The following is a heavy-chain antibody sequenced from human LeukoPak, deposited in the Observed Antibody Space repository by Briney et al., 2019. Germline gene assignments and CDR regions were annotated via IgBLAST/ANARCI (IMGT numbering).Heavy chain of an antibody. CDR3: ARELQWWVTMVRGSYYDY. CDR2: IYTSGCT. V-gene: IGHV4-4*07. J-gene: IGHJ4*02. CDR1: GGSISSYY. D-gene: IGHD3-10*01. Sequence: SETLSLTCTVSGGSISSYYWSWIRQPAGKGLEWIGRIYTSGCTNYNPSLKSRVTMSVDTSKNQFSLKLSSVTAADTAVYYCARELQWWVTMVRGSYYDYWGQGTLVTVSS.